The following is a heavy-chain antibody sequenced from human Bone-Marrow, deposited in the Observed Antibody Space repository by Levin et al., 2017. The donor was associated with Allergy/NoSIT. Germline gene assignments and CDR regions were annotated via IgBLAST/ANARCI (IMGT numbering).Heavy chain of an antibody. D-gene: IGHD3-3*01. J-gene: IGHJ6*03. V-gene: IGHV4-59*01. CDR2: IYGRGIT. CDR3: ARGLLKWLPPTVYYSHYMDV. CDR1: DDSINVYY. Sequence: PSETLSLTCSVSDDSINVYYWSWIRQPPGKGLEWIGHIYGRGITNYNPSLRGRVTMSIDTSKNQFSLQLSSVTAAYTAVYYCARGLLKWLPPTVYYSHYMDVWGKGTTVTVSS.